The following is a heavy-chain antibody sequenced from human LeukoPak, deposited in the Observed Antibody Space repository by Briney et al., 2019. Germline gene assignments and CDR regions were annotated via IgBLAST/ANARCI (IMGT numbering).Heavy chain of an antibody. V-gene: IGHV3-23*01. CDR3: ARGFLGGTDQYFDS. CDR2: IGGGGPTT. D-gene: IGHD6-19*01. J-gene: IGHJ4*02. CDR1: GFTFSTYA. Sequence: GGSLRLSCAASGFTFSTYAMNWIRQAPAKGLEWVSTIGGGGPTTDYADSVKDRFTISRDNSKNTLYLQMNSLRAEDTAVYFCARGFLGGTDQYFDSWGQGTLVTVSS.